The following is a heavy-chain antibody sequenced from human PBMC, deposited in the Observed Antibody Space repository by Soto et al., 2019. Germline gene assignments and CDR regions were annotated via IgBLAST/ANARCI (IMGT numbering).Heavy chain of an antibody. Sequence: ASVKVSCKASGYTFTSYYMHWVRQAPGQGLEWMGIINPSGGSTSYAQKFQGRVTMTRDTSTSTVYMELSSLRSEDTAVYYCARATDDSLGYCSGGSCWGLYYFDYWGQGTLVTVSS. V-gene: IGHV1-46*03. CDR3: ARATDDSLGYCSGGSCWGLYYFDY. D-gene: IGHD2-15*01. CDR1: GYTFTSYY. J-gene: IGHJ4*02. CDR2: INPSGGST.